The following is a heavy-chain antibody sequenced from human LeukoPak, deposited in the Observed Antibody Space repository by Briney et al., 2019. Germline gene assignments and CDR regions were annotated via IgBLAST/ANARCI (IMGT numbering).Heavy chain of an antibody. CDR3: IRGATSGSYYGFDV. CDR2: IRSKANNYAT. D-gene: IGHD4/OR15-4a*01. J-gene: IGHJ6*02. V-gene: IGHV3-73*01. CDR1: GFIFSDST. Sequence: GGSLRLSCAASGFIFSDSTVHWVRQASGTGLEWVGRIRSKANNYATAYATSVQGRFTLSRDDSKDTAYLQMNSLKIEDTVVYYCIRGATSGSYYGFDVWGQGATVTV.